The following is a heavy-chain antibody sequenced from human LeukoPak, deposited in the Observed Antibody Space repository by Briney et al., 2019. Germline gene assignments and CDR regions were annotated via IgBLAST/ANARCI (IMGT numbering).Heavy chain of an antibody. D-gene: IGHD3-9*01. CDR3: ARGGDGDILTGLVFDY. CDR1: GDRFTSYG. V-gene: IGHV1-18*01. J-gene: IGHJ4*02. Sequence: ASVKISCKASGDRFTSYGISWVRQAPGQGLEWMGWISAYNGNTNYAQKLQGRVTMTTATSTSTAYMELRSLRSDDTAVYYCARGGDGDILTGLVFDYWGQGTLVTVSS. CDR2: ISAYNGNT.